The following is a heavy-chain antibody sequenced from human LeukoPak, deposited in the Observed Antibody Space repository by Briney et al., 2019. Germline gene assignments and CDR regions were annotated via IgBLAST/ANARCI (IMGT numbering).Heavy chain of an antibody. Sequence: SVKVSCKASGGTFSSYAISWVRQAPGQGLEWMGGIIPIFGTANYAQKFQGRVTITADESTSTAYMELSSLRSEDTAVYYCARTEGPSYRGSGSLHYYYYYMDVWGKGTTVTVSS. J-gene: IGHJ6*03. V-gene: IGHV1-69*13. CDR3: ARTEGPSYRGSGSLHYYYYYMDV. CDR1: GGTFSSYA. CDR2: IIPIFGTA. D-gene: IGHD3-10*01.